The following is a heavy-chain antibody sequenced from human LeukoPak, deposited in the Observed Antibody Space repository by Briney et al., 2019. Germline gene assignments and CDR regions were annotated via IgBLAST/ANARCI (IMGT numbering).Heavy chain of an antibody. CDR1: GFTFSDYA. J-gene: IGHJ3*02. Sequence: PGGSLRLSCAASGFTFSDYAMHWVRQAPGKGLEWVAHIWYDGSNEKYADSVKGRFIISRDNSKNALYFQMNSLRAEDTAVYYCAKGIQASDKNGFDMWGQGTMVTVSS. D-gene: IGHD5-18*01. CDR3: AKGIQASDKNGFDM. V-gene: IGHV3-33*06. CDR2: IWYDGSNE.